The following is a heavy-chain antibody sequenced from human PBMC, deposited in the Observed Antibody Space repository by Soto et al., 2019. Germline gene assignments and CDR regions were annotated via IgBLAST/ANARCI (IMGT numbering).Heavy chain of an antibody. J-gene: IGHJ6*02. D-gene: IGHD2-2*02. V-gene: IGHV1-18*01. CDR3: ARVNXVVVPAAILSYYYGMDV. CDR2: ISAYNGNT. Sequence: ASVKVSCKASGYTFTSCGISWVRQAPGQGLEWMGWISAYNGNTNYAQKLQGRVTMTTDTSTSTAYMELRSLRSDDTAVYYCARVNXVVVPAAILSYYYGMDVWGQGTTVTVSS. CDR1: GYTFTSCG.